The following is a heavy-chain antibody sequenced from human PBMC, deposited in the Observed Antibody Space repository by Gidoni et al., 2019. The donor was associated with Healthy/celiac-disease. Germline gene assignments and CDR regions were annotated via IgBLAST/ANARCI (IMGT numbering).Heavy chain of an antibody. V-gene: IGHV3-33*01. CDR1: GFTFSSYG. CDR2: IRYNGSKK. Sequence: QVQLVESGGGVVQPGRSLRLSCAASGFTFSSYGMHWVRQAPGKGLEWVAVIRYNGSKKYYADSVKGRFTISRDNSKNTLYLQMNSLRAEDTAVYYCAVSMVRGAPDYWGQGTLVTVSS. CDR3: AVSMVRGAPDY. J-gene: IGHJ4*02. D-gene: IGHD3-10*01.